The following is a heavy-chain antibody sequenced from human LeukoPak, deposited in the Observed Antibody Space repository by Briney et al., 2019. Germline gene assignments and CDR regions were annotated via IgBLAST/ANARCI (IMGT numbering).Heavy chain of an antibody. D-gene: IGHD3-22*01. V-gene: IGHV1-2*02. CDR1: GYTFTGYY. J-gene: IGHJ4*02. CDR3: ARGWDYYDSSGYIR. CDR2: INPNSGGT. Sequence: ASVKVSCTASGYTFTGYYMHWVRQAPGQGLEWMGWINPNSGGTNYAQKFQGRVTMTRDTSISTAYMEVSRLRSGETAVYYCARGWDYYDSSGYIRWGQGALVTVSS.